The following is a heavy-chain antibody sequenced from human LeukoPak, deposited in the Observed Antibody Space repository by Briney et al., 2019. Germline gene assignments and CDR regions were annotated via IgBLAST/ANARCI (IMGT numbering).Heavy chain of an antibody. Sequence: GGSLRLCCVASGFTFSSYAMTWVRQAPAKGLELVQLISTSSRTYNEDSMKGRFNIARDNSKNTLYLQINSLRAEDTAVYYCAKNGDRGAYCTGGTCYSYFYNYMDVWGKGTTVTI. CDR2: ISTSSRT. CDR3: AKNGDRGAYCTGGTCYSYFYNYMDV. J-gene: IGHJ6*03. V-gene: IGHV3-23*05. D-gene: IGHD2-15*01. CDR1: GFTFSSYA.